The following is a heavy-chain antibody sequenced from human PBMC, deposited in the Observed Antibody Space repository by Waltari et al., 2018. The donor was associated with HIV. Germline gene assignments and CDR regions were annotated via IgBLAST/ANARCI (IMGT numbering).Heavy chain of an antibody. CDR2: IYPGDTDT. V-gene: IGHV5-51*01. D-gene: IGHD1-26*01. CDR1: GYRFTSHW. CDR3: ARRVGARKHFDY. Sequence: EVQLVQSGAEVKKPGESLKISSKVSGYRFTSHWIGWVRQMPGKGLEWMGIIYPGDTDTRYSPSFQGQVTISADKSISTAYLRWSSLKASDTAMYYCARRVGARKHFDYWGQGTLVTVSS. J-gene: IGHJ4*02.